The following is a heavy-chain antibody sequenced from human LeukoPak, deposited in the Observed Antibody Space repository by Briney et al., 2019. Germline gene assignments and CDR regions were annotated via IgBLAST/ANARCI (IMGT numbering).Heavy chain of an antibody. Sequence: GASVKVSCKASGDTFTTYAIIWVRQAPGQGLEWMGGIIPMFDTPNYAQRLQGRVTITADKSTKTAYMELTSLRSEDTAVYYCARAVVSGSYPFDYWGQGTLVTVSS. V-gene: IGHV1-69*06. CDR3: ARAVVSGSYPFDY. CDR1: GDTFTTYA. J-gene: IGHJ4*02. D-gene: IGHD1-26*01. CDR2: IIPMFDTP.